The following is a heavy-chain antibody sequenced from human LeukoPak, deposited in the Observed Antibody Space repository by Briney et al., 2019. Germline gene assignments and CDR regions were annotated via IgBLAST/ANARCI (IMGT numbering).Heavy chain of an antibody. CDR3: ARAQYSSGWYWGFDH. CDR1: GYTFVNYY. CDR2: INPSGGST. Sequence: GASVKVSCTASGYTFVNYYMHWVRQAPGQGLEWMGIINPSGGSTSYAQKLQGRVTVTTDTSASTAYMELRSLRSDDTAVYYCARAQYSSGWYWGFDHWGQGTLVTVSS. J-gene: IGHJ4*02. D-gene: IGHD6-19*01. V-gene: IGHV1-46*01.